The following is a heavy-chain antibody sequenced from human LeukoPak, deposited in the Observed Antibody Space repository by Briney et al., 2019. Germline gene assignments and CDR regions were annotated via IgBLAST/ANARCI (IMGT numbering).Heavy chain of an antibody. CDR2: ISGSGGST. CDR1: GFTFSSYA. D-gene: IGHD1-26*01. CDR3: ARDGLYSGSYGDY. V-gene: IGHV3-23*01. Sequence: GGSLRLSCAASGFTFSSYAMSWVRQAPGKGLEWVSAISGSGGSTYYADSVKGRFTISRDNSKNTLYLQMNSLRAEDTAVYYCARDGLYSGSYGDYWGQGTLVTVSS. J-gene: IGHJ4*02.